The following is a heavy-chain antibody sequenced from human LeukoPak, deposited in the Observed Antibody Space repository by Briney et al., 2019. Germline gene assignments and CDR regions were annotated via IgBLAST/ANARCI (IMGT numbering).Heavy chain of an antibody. CDR2: IYYTGTT. CDR1: GVSISSPSYH. D-gene: IGHD3-22*01. CDR3: VREITMTVVVD. Sequence: PSETLSLTCTVSGVSISSPSYHWGWIRQPPGKGLEWIGSIYYTGTTYYSPSLRSRLTMSVETSKNQFSLKLSSVTAADTAVYYCVREITMTVVVDGGQGTLVTVSS. J-gene: IGHJ4*02. V-gene: IGHV4-39*07.